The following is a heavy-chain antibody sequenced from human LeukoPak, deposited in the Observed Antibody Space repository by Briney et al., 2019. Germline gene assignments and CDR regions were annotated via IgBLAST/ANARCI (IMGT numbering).Heavy chain of an antibody. CDR2: INPNSGGT. J-gene: IGHJ4*02. D-gene: IGHD2-8*01. V-gene: IGHV1-2*02. Sequence: GASVKVSCKASGYTFTGYYMHWVRQAPGQGLEWMGWINPNSGGTNYAQKVQGRVSMTRHTAISTPYMELSRLKSDEPAVYYCARPPLGYCTNGVCYSVDYWGQGTLVTVSS. CDR1: GYTFTGYY. CDR3: ARPPLGYCTNGVCYSVDY.